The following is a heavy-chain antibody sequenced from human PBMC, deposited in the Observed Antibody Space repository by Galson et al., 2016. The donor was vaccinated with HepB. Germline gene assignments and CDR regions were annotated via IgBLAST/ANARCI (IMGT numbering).Heavy chain of an antibody. CDR2: LSSTSNTT. D-gene: IGHD2-21*02. J-gene: IGHJ6*02. V-gene: IGHV3-48*02. Sequence: YLRLSCAVSGFTFGSYSMNWVRQAPGKGLEWVSYLSSTSNTTFYADSVQGRFTISRDNAKNSLYLQMHSLRDEDTAVYYCARDGSYCGGDVYSCHYGLDGWGQGTTVTVS. CDR3: ARDGSYCGGDVYSCHYGLDG. CDR1: GFTFGSYS.